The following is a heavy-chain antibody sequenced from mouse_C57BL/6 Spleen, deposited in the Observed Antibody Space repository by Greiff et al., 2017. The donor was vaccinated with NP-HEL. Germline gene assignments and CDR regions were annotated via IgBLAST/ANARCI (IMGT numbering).Heavy chain of an antibody. CDR1: GYTFTSYW. Sequence: QVQLQQPGAELVKPGASVKLSCKASGYTFTSYWMHWVKQRPGQGLEWIGMIHPNSGSTNYNEKFKSKATLTVDKSSSTAYMQLSSLTSEDSAVYYCARGGFITTVVADVWGTGTTVTVSS. CDR2: IHPNSGST. D-gene: IGHD1-1*01. CDR3: ARGGFITTVVADV. V-gene: IGHV1-64*01. J-gene: IGHJ1*03.